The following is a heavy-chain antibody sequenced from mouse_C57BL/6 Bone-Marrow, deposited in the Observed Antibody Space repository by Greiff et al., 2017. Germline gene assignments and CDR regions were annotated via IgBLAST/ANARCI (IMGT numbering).Heavy chain of an antibody. V-gene: IGHV1-4*01. D-gene: IGHD2-1*01. Sequence: QVQLQQSGAELARPGASVKMSCKASGYTFTSYTMHWVKQRPGQGLEWIGYINPSSGYTKYNQKFKDKATLTADKSSSTAYMQLSSLTSEDSAVYYCAREPYGNYGVRFWGQGTTLTVSS. CDR2: INPSSGYT. CDR3: AREPYGNYGVRF. J-gene: IGHJ2*01. CDR1: GYTFTSYT.